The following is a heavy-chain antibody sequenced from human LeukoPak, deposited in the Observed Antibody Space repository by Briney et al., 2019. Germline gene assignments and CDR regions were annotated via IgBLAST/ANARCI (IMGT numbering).Heavy chain of an antibody. V-gene: IGHV3-21*01. Sequence: NTGGSLRLSCAAPGFSFSTYSMNWVRQAPGKGLEWVSSISGSSTYIYYADSVKGRFTISRDNAKNSLYLQMNSLRDEDTAVYYCARAGFYGDYTDYWGQGTLVTVSS. CDR1: GFSFSTYS. CDR3: ARAGFYGDYTDY. CDR2: ISGSSTYI. J-gene: IGHJ4*02. D-gene: IGHD4-17*01.